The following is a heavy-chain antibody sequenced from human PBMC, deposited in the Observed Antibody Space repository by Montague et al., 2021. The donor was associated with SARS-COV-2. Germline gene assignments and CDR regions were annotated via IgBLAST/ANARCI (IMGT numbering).Heavy chain of an antibody. Sequence: SETLSLTCTVSGGSITTSSAFHWAWVRQPPGKGLEWIGNVHYTGTTYXXXXLXSRVTISVDTSREQSSLRLSSVTAADPAVYHCARLPTGYPNWFDPWGQGTLVTVSS. D-gene: IGHD3-9*01. J-gene: IGHJ5*02. CDR3: ARLPTGYPNWFDP. CDR1: GGSITTSSAFH. CDR2: VHYTGTT. V-gene: IGHV4-39*01.